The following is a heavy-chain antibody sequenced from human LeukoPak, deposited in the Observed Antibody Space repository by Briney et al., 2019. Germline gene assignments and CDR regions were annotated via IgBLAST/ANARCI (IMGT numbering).Heavy chain of an antibody. J-gene: IGHJ6*02. Sequence: GGSLRLSCAASGFTVSSNYMSWVRQAPGKGLEWVSVIYSGGSTYYADSVKGRFTISRDNSKNTLYLQMNSLRAEDTAVYYCAKDMVRGVIIAYYYYYGMDVWGQGTTVTVSS. CDR1: GFTVSSNY. CDR2: IYSGGST. CDR3: AKDMVRGVIIAYYYYYGMDV. V-gene: IGHV3-53*01. D-gene: IGHD3-10*01.